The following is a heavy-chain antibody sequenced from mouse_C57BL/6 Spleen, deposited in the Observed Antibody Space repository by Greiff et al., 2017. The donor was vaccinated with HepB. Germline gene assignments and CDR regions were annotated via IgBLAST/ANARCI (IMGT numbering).Heavy chain of an antibody. Sequence: QVQLQQSGTELVKPGASVKLSCKASGYTFTSYWMHWVKQRPGQGLEWIGNINPSDGGTNYNEKFKGKATLTVDKSSSTAYMQLSSLTSEDSAVFYCGRWEDYDCDGGYFDYWGQGTTLTVSS. CDR3: GRWEDYDCDGGYFDY. CDR1: GYTFTSYW. D-gene: IGHD2-4*01. CDR2: INPSDGGT. V-gene: IGHV1-53*01. J-gene: IGHJ2*01.